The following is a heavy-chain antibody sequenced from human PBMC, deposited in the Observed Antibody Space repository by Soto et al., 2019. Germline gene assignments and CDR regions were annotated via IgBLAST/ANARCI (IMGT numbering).Heavy chain of an antibody. D-gene: IGHD4-17*01. V-gene: IGHV4-30-4*01. J-gene: IGHJ6*02. CDR3: ARDPVPTVTRVGRGNYHYYGMDV. Sequence: SETLSLTCTVSGGSISSGDYYWSWIRQPPGKGLEWIGYIYYSGSTYYNPSLKSRVTISVDTSKNQFSLKLSSVTAADTAVYYCARDPVPTVTRVGRGNYHYYGMDVWGQGTTVTVSS. CDR1: GGSISSGDYY. CDR2: IYYSGST.